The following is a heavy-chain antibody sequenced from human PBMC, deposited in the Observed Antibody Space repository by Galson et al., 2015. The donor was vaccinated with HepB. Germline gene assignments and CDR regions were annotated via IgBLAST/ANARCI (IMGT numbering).Heavy chain of an antibody. CDR2: IYYSGST. J-gene: IGHJ5*02. CDR3: ARDRSGSGSYMGVANWFDP. D-gene: IGHD3-10*01. V-gene: IGHV4-39*07. CDR1: GGSISSSSYY. Sequence: SETLSLTCTVSGGSISSSSYYWGWIRQPPGKGLEWIGSIYYSGSTYYNPSLKSRVTISVDTSKNQFSLKLSSVTAADTAVYYCARDRSGSGSYMGVANWFDPWGQGTLVTVSS.